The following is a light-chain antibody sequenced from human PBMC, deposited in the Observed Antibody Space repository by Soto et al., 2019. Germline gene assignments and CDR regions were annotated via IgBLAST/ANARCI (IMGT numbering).Light chain of an antibody. J-gene: IGKJ4*01. V-gene: IGKV1D-12*01. Sequence: DIQMTQSPSSVSASVGDRVTITCRASQGISNWLAWYQQKPGKAPKLLMYAASSLQSGVPSRFGGSGSGTDFSLTISSLQPEDFATDYCQQANSFPLTFGGGTKVEIK. CDR2: AAS. CDR3: QQANSFPLT. CDR1: QGISNW.